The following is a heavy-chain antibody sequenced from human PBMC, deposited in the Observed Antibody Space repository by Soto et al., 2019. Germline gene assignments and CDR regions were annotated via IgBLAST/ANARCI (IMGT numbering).Heavy chain of an antibody. CDR1: GFSLSDSE. D-gene: IGHD6-6*01. CDR3: TRVGQLVLGAFDI. CDR2: IRRKVNNYAT. J-gene: IGHJ3*02. V-gene: IGHV3-73*02. Sequence: EVQLVESGGGLVQPGGSLKFSCAASGFSLSDSEIHWVRQASGKGLECVGRIRRKVNNYATAYAASVKGRFTISRDDSKNTAYLQMNSLKIEDTAVYYCTRVGQLVLGAFDIWGPGTMVIVSS.